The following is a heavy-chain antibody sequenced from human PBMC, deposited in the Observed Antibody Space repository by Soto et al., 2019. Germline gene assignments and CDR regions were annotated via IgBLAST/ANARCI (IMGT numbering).Heavy chain of an antibody. J-gene: IGHJ4*02. CDR1: GFTFSNAW. CDR2: IKSKTDGGTT. Sequence: GGSLRLSCAASGFTFSNAWMSWVRQAPGKGLEWVGRIKSKTDGGTTDYAAPVKGRFTISRDDSKNTLYLQMNSLKTEDTAVYYCTTSWPAAMLMVYAIDYWGQGTLVTVSS. CDR3: TTSWPAAMLMVYAIDY. D-gene: IGHD2-8*01. V-gene: IGHV3-15*01.